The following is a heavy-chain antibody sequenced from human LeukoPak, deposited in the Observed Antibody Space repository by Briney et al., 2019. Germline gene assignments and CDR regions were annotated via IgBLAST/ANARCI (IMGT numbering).Heavy chain of an antibody. CDR3: AAHYDFWSGDFDY. D-gene: IGHD3-3*01. CDR1: GYTFTSYG. CDR2: ISAYNGNT. J-gene: IGHJ4*02. V-gene: IGHV1-18*01. Sequence: ASVKVSCKASGYTFTSYGISWVLQAPGQGLEWMGWISAYNGNTKYAQKFQGRVTMSTDTSTSTAYMELRSLRSDDTAVYYCAAHYDFWSGDFDYWGQGTLVTVSS.